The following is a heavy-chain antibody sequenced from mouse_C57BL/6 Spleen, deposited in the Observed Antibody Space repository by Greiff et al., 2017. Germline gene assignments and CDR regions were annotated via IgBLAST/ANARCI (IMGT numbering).Heavy chain of an antibody. J-gene: IGHJ2*01. D-gene: IGHD1-1*01. CDR1: GYAFSSSW. Sequence: VQLQPSGPELVKPGASVKISCKASGYAFSSSWMNWVKQRPGKGLEWIGRIYPGDGDTTDNGKFKGKATLTADKYSSTAYMQLSSLTSEDSAVYFCARQVFITTVVGNYWGQGTTLTVSS. V-gene: IGHV1-82*01. CDR2: IYPGDGDT. CDR3: ARQVFITTVVGNY.